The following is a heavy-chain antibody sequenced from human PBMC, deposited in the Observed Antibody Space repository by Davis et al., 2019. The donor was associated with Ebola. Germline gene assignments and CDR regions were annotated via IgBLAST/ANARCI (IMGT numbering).Heavy chain of an antibody. Sequence: ASVKVSCKASGYTFTSYGISWVRQAPGQGLEWMGWISAYNSNTNYAQKLQGRVTMTTDTSTSTAYMELRSLRSDDTAVYYCARATLRIAVAGSYDAFDIWGQGTMVTVSS. D-gene: IGHD6-19*01. CDR1: GYTFTSYG. V-gene: IGHV1-18*04. CDR2: ISAYNSNT. J-gene: IGHJ3*02. CDR3: ARATLRIAVAGSYDAFDI.